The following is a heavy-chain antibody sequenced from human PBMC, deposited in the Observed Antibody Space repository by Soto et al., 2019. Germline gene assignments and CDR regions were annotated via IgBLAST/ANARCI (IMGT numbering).Heavy chain of an antibody. CDR2: IDPSDSYT. V-gene: IGHV5-10-1*01. D-gene: IGHD3-3*01. Sequence: GESLKISCKGSGYSFTSYWISWVRQMPGKGLEWMGRIDPSDSYTNYSPSFQGHVTIPADKSISTAYLQWSSLKASDTAMYYCARHTSTIFGVVWMGYWGQGTLVTVSS. CDR3: ARHTSTIFGVVWMGY. J-gene: IGHJ4*02. CDR1: GYSFTSYW.